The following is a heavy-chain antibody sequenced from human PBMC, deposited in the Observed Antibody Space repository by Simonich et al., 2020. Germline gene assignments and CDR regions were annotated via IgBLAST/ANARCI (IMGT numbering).Heavy chain of an antibody. Sequence: QVQLQQWGAGLLKPSETLSLTCAVYGGSFSGYYWGWFRQPPGKGLEWIGEINHSGSTNYNPSLKSRVTISVDTSKNQFSLKLSSVTAADTAVYYCARGKGWKNAFDIWGQGTMVTVSS. V-gene: IGHV4-34*01. CDR3: ARGKGWKNAFDI. J-gene: IGHJ3*02. D-gene: IGHD1-1*01. CDR2: INHSGST. CDR1: GGSFSGYY.